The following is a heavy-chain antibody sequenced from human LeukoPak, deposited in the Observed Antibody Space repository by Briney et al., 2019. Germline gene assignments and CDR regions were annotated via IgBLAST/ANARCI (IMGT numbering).Heavy chain of an antibody. CDR2: ITTSSSHI. Sequence: GGSLRLSCAASGFTFSAFNMNWVRRTPGKGLEWVSSITTSSSHIFYADSVRGRFTISRDNAKNSLFLQMNSLRAEDTAVYYCARDRTTMVRRTTSYYYYMDVWGKGTTVTI. V-gene: IGHV3-21*01. D-gene: IGHD3-10*01. J-gene: IGHJ6*03. CDR3: ARDRTTMVRRTTSYYYYMDV. CDR1: GFTFSAFN.